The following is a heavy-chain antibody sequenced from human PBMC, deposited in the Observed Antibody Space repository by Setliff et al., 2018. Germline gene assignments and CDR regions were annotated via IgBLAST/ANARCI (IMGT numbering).Heavy chain of an antibody. CDR1: GYTFTDFF. Sequence: ASVKVSCKASGYTFTDFFIHWVRQAPGQGFEWLGWNNTNRDDTKYAQKFQHRILMAKDTSLNTVYVELRSLRSDDTATYNGARDGSALFYQNWGQGSLVTVSS. CDR2: NNTNRDDT. CDR3: ARDGSALFYQN. D-gene: IGHD3-3*01. V-gene: IGHV1-2*02. J-gene: IGHJ4*02.